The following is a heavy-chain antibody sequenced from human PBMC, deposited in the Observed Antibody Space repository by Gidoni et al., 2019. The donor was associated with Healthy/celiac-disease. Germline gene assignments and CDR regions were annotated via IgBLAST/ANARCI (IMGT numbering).Heavy chain of an antibody. CDR2: ITSSRSYI. CDR1: GFTFGSVS. Sequence: EVQLVESGGGLVKPGGSLRLSCEASGFTFGSVSMNWVRQVPGKGLEWVSSITSSRSYIYYADSVKGRFTISRDNAKNSLYLQMNSLRAEDTAVYYCARDPRYYYDSSGYFGWGQGTLVTVSS. V-gene: IGHV3-21*01. D-gene: IGHD3-22*01. CDR3: ARDPRYYYDSSGYFG. J-gene: IGHJ4*02.